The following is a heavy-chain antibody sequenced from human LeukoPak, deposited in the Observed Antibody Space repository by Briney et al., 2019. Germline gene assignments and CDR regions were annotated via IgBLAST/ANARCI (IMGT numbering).Heavy chain of an antibody. CDR1: GGSISSSSYY. Sequence: NTSETLSLTCTVSGGSISSSSYYWGWIRQPPGKGLEWIGEINHSGSTNYNPSLKSRVTISVDTSKNQFSLKLSSVTAADTAVYYCARGGYGSGSYYYYYYMDVWGKGTTVTVSS. CDR3: ARGGYGSGSYYYYYYMDV. J-gene: IGHJ6*03. V-gene: IGHV4-39*07. D-gene: IGHD3-10*01. CDR2: INHSGST.